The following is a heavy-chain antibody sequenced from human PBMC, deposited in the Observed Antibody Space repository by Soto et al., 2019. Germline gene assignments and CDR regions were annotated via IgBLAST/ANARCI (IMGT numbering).Heavy chain of an antibody. CDR3: ASRYGGTLDY. J-gene: IGHJ4*02. CDR2: IYYSGST. CDR1: GGSISSYY. D-gene: IGHD4-17*01. V-gene: IGHV4-59*08. Sequence: QVQLQESXPGLVKPSETLSLTCTVSGGSISSYYWSWIRQPPGKGLEWIGYIYYSGSTNYNPSLKSRVTISVDTSQNQFSLKLSSVTAADTAVYYCASRYGGTLDYWGQGTLVTVSS.